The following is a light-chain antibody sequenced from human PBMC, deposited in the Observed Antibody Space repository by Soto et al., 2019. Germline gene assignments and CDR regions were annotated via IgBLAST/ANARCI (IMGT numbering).Light chain of an antibody. J-gene: IGLJ2*01. Sequence: QAVVTQPPSVSGAPGQRVTISCTGSSSNIGAGYDVHWYQQLPGTAPKLLIYGNSNRPSGVPDRFSGSKSGTSASLAITGLQAEDEAAYYCRSYDSSVYKVVFGGGTKLTVL. V-gene: IGLV1-40*01. CDR3: RSYDSSVYKVV. CDR2: GNS. CDR1: SSNIGAGYD.